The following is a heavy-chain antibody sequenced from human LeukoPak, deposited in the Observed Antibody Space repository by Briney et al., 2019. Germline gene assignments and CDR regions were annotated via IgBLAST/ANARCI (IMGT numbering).Heavy chain of an antibody. CDR3: AREGVRDSSGYPHFDY. J-gene: IGHJ4*02. CDR1: SGSISTSNYY. CDR2: IYTSGST. V-gene: IGHV4-61*02. Sequence: SETLSLTCTVSSGSISTSNYYWSWIRQPAGKGLEWIGRIYTSGSTNYNPSLKSRLTLSLDTSKNQLSLKLTSVTAADTAVYYCAREGVRDSSGYPHFDYWGQGTLVTVSS. D-gene: IGHD3-22*01.